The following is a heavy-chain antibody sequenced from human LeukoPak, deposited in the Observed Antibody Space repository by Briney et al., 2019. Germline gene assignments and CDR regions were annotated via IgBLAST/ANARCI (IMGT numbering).Heavy chain of an antibody. D-gene: IGHD2-15*01. V-gene: IGHV1-2*02. Sequence: GASVKVSCKASGYTFTGYYMHWVRQAPGQGLEWMGWINPNSGGTNYAQKFQGRVTMTRDTSISTAYMELSRLRSDDTAVYYCARCHIVVVVADYYYGMDVWGQGTTVTVSS. CDR3: ARCHIVVVVADYYYGMDV. CDR1: GYTFTGYY. CDR2: INPNSGGT. J-gene: IGHJ6*02.